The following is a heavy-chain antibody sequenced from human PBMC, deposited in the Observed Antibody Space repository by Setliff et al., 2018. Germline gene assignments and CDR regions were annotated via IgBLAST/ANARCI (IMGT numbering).Heavy chain of an antibody. J-gene: IGHJ4*02. Sequence: PGESLKISCKASGYSFTTSWIAWVRQKPGKGLEWMGIIYPGDSDTQYSPSFQGQVTFSSDKSINTAYLHLSSLKASDTAMYYCAREHVSGHSEYWGQGTLVTVSS. V-gene: IGHV5-51*01. CDR2: IYPGDSDT. CDR3: AREHVSGHSEY. D-gene: IGHD1-26*01. CDR1: GYSFTTSW.